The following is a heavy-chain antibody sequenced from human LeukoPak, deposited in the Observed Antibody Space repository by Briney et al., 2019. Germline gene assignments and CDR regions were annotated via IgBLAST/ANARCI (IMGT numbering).Heavy chain of an antibody. J-gene: IGHJ4*02. CDR1: GGSISSYY. V-gene: IGHV4-59*01. Sequence: PSETLSLTCTVSGGSISSYYWSWIRQPPGKGLEWNGYIYYSGSTNYNPSLKSRVTISVDTSKNQFSLKLSSVTAADTAVYYCARNGVEQQLVYFDYWGQGTLVTVSS. D-gene: IGHD6-13*01. CDR2: IYYSGST. CDR3: ARNGVEQQLVYFDY.